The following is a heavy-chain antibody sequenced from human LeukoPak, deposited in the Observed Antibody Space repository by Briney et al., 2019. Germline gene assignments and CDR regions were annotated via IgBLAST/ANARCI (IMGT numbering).Heavy chain of an antibody. CDR3: ARAGSSGWSSLYYFDY. V-gene: IGHV3-21*01. CDR1: GFTFSSYC. D-gene: IGHD6-19*01. Sequence: GGFVTLSCAASGFTFSSYCIHWVRHAPGKGREWVSCMSSSSSYIYYADSVKGRFTISRDNAKNSLYLQMNSLRAEDTAVYYCARAGSSGWSSLYYFDYWGQGTLVTVSS. J-gene: IGHJ4*02. CDR2: MSSSSSYI.